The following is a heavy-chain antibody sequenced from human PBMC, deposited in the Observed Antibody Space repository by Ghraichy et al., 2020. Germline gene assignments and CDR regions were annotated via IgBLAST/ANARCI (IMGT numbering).Heavy chain of an antibody. CDR3: TTDQPWDDGYNSNFVPPGAPDLDY. D-gene: IGHD5-24*01. CDR2: IKSKTDGGTT. V-gene: IGHV3-15*07. Sequence: GGSLRLSCAASGFTFSNAWMNWVRQAPGKGLEWVGRIKSKTDGGTTDYAAPVKGRFTISRDDSKNTLYLQMNSLKTEDTAVYYCTTDQPWDDGYNSNFVPPGAPDLDYWGQGTLVTVSS. CDR1: GFTFSNAW. J-gene: IGHJ4*02.